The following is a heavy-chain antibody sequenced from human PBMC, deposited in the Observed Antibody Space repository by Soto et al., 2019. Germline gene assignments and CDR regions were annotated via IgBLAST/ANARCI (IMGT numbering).Heavy chain of an antibody. V-gene: IGHV3-30-3*01. CDR2: ISYDGSNK. J-gene: IGHJ4*02. D-gene: IGHD4-4*01. CDR3: AKDPRGGYSIPSIYY. Sequence: GGSLRLSCAASGFTFSSYAMHWVRQAPGKGLEWVAVISYDGSNKYYADSVKGRFTISRDNSRNTLHLQMNSLRADDTAVYYFAKDPRGGYSIPSIYYWGQGTQVTVSS. CDR1: GFTFSSYA.